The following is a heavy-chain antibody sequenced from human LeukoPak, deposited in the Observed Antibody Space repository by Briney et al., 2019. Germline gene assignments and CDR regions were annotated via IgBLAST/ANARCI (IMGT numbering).Heavy chain of an antibody. CDR3: ARLYMVPDY. V-gene: IGHV5-51*01. Sequence: GESLKISCKGSGYSFTRYWIGWVRQMPGKGLEWMGIIYPDDSDTRYRPSFQGQVTISADKSISTAYLQWSSLEASDTAIYYCARLYMVPDYWGQGTLVTVSS. D-gene: IGHD3-10*01. CDR2: IYPDDSDT. J-gene: IGHJ4*02. CDR1: GYSFTRYW.